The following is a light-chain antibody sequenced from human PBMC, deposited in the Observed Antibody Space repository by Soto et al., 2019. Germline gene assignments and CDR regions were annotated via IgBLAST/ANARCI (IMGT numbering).Light chain of an antibody. CDR3: QQSYSTPRT. Sequence: DIQIAQSRSSLSASLVYRVTITCQASQDISNYLNWYQQKPGKAPKLLIYAASSLQSGVPSRFSGSGSGTDFTLTISSLQPEDFATYYCQQSYSTPRTFGQGTKVDIK. V-gene: IGKV1-39*01. J-gene: IGKJ1*01. CDR2: AAS. CDR1: QDISNY.